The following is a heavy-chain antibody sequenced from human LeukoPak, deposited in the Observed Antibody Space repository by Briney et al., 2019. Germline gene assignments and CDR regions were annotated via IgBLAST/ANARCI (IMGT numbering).Heavy chain of an antibody. CDR1: GYTFTGYY. V-gene: IGHV1-2*02. D-gene: IGHD6-6*01. Sequence: ASVKVSCKASGYTFTGYYMHWVRQAPGQGLEWMGWINPNSGGTNYAQKFQGRVTMTRDTSISTAYMELSRLRSDDTAVYYCAREVGEYSSPFFDYWGQGTLVTVSS. CDR2: INPNSGGT. CDR3: AREVGEYSSPFFDY. J-gene: IGHJ4*02.